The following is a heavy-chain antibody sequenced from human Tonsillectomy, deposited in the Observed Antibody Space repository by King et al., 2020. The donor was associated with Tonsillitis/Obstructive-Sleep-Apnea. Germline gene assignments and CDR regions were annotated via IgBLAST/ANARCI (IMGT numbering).Heavy chain of an antibody. CDR2: IWYDGSNK. CDR3: ARDPYSSSWRFNFDY. J-gene: IGHJ4*02. CDR1: GFTFSSYG. V-gene: IGHV3-33*01. D-gene: IGHD6-13*01. Sequence: VQLVESGGGVVQPGRSLRLSCAASGFTFSSYGMHWVRQAPGKGLEWVAVIWYDGSNKYYADSVKGRFTISRDNSKNTLYLQMNSLRAEDTAVYYCARDPYSSSWRFNFDYWGQGTLVTVSS.